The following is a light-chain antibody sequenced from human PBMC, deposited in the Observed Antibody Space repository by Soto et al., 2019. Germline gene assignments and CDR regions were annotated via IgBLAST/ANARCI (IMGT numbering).Light chain of an antibody. J-gene: IGKJ2*01. CDR3: QNYDSSPYT. V-gene: IGKV3-20*01. CDR2: GAS. CDR1: QSVASNS. Sequence: ETVLTQSPGTLSLSPGETATLSCRASQSVASNSLAWYQQKPGQAPRLLVYGASGRATDIPARFSGRGSGTDFTLTINRLEPEDFAVYYCQNYDSSPYTFGQGTKLEIK.